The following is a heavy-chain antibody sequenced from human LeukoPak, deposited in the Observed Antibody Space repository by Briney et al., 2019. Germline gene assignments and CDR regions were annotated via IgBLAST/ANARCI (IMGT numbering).Heavy chain of an antibody. CDR1: RYTFTNYY. D-gene: IGHD5-12*01. Sequence: GASVKVSCKASRYTFTNYYMHWVRQAPGKGLEWMGWLSPNTGGTNYAQKFQGRVTMTRDTSISTAYMELSRLRSDDTAVYYCASLRLIDYWGQGTLVTVSS. CDR2: LSPNTGGT. CDR3: ASLRLIDY. J-gene: IGHJ4*02. V-gene: IGHV1-2*02.